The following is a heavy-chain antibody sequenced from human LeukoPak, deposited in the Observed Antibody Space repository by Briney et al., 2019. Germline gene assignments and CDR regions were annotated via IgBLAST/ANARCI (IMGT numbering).Heavy chain of an antibody. J-gene: IGHJ4*02. CDR3: ANLGITIFGVVDY. CDR1: GFTFSSYW. CDR2: ISSSSSYI. D-gene: IGHD3-3*01. V-gene: IGHV3-21*01. Sequence: GGSLRLSCAASGFTFSSYWMSWVRQAPGKGLEWVSSISSSSSYIYYADSVKGRFTISRDNAKNSLYLQMNSLRAEDTAVYYCANLGITIFGVVDYWGQGTQVTVSS.